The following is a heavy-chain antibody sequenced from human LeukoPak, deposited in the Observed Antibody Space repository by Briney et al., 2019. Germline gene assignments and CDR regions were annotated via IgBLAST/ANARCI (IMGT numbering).Heavy chain of an antibody. CDR2: ISGSGGST. V-gene: IGHV3-23*01. J-gene: IGHJ6*02. CDR3: AKWRAAAGTARLYYYYYGMDV. D-gene: IGHD6-13*01. Sequence: PGGSLRLSCAASGFTFSSYAMSWVRQAPGKGLEWVSAISGSGGSTYYADSVKGRFTISRDNSKNTLYLQMKSLRAEDTAVYYCAKWRAAAGTARLYYYYYGMDVWGQGTTVTVSS. CDR1: GFTFSSYA.